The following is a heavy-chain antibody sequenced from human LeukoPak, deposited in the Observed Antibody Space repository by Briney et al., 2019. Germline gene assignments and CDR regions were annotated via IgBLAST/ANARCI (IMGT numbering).Heavy chain of an antibody. Sequence: PGGSLRLSCAASGFTFSNAWMSWVRQAPGKGLEWVGRIKSKTDGGTTEYAAHVKGRFTISRDDSKNTLYLQMNSLKTEDTAVYYCTTRLLWFGELLTDFDYWGQGTLVTVSS. CDR1: GFTFSNAW. CDR2: IKSKTDGGTT. J-gene: IGHJ4*02. D-gene: IGHD3-10*01. CDR3: TTRLLWFGELLTDFDY. V-gene: IGHV3-15*01.